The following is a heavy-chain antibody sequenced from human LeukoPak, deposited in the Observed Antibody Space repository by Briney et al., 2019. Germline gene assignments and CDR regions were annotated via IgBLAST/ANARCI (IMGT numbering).Heavy chain of an antibody. D-gene: IGHD1-1*01. CDR1: GFTFSSYS. CDR3: ARGSRNWNYNGMDV. CDR2: ISSSSSYI. V-gene: IGHV3-21*01. Sequence: GGSLRLSCAASGFTFSSYSMNWVRQAPGKGLEWVSSISSSSSYIYYADSVEGRFTISRDNAKNSLYLQMNSLRAEDTAVYYCARGSRNWNYNGMDVWGQGTTVTVSS. J-gene: IGHJ6*02.